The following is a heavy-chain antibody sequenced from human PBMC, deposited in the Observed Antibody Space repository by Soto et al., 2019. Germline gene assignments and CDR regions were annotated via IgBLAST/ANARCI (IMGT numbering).Heavy chain of an antibody. CDR2: INAGNGNT. J-gene: IGHJ5*02. Sequence: PSVKVSCKASGYTFTSYAMHWVRQAPGQRLEWMGWINAGNGNTKYSQKFQGRVTITRDTSASTAYMELSSLRSEDTAVYYCAREVVLRYFDWFPHNPGWFDPWGQGTPVTVSS. CDR3: AREVVLRYFDWFPHNPGWFDP. CDR1: GYTFTSYA. D-gene: IGHD3-9*01. V-gene: IGHV1-3*01.